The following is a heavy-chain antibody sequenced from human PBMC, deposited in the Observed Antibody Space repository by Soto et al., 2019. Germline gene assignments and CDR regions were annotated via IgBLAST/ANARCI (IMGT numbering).Heavy chain of an antibody. J-gene: IGHJ6*02. Sequence: ASVKVSCKASGYTFTSYDINWVRQATGQGLEWMGWMNPNSGNTGYAQKFQGRVTMTRNTSISTAYMELSSLRSEDTAVYYCARAGITIFGVVPMDVWGQGTLVTVSS. CDR3: ARAGITIFGVVPMDV. D-gene: IGHD3-3*01. V-gene: IGHV1-8*01. CDR2: MNPNSGNT. CDR1: GYTFTSYD.